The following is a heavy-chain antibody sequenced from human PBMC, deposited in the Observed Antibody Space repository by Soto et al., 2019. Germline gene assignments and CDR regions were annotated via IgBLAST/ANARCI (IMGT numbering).Heavy chain of an antibody. CDR3: AKERDYGSGTYSDSYLDY. D-gene: IGHD3-10*01. Sequence: EVQLLESGGGLVQPGGSLRLSCGGSGFTFNSYAMTWVRQAPGKGLEWVSPISGSGGTTYYANSVKGRFTISRDKSKDTLNLQMNSLMYEDTAIYYCAKERDYGSGTYSDSYLDYWGQGTLVTVSS. CDR1: GFTFNSYA. V-gene: IGHV3-23*01. CDR2: ISGSGGTT. J-gene: IGHJ4*02.